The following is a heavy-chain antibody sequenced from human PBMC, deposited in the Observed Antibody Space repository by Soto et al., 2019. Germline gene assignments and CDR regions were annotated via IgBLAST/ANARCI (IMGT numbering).Heavy chain of an antibody. Sequence: SVKVSCKASGGTFSSYAISWVRQAPGQGLEWMGGIIPIFGTANYAQKFQGRVTITADESTSTAYMELSSLRSEDTAVYYCASIGSGDNYYYYGMDVWGQGTTVTVSS. V-gene: IGHV1-69*13. CDR3: ASIGSGDNYYYYGMDV. CDR1: GGTFSSYA. J-gene: IGHJ6*02. D-gene: IGHD2-15*01. CDR2: IIPIFGTA.